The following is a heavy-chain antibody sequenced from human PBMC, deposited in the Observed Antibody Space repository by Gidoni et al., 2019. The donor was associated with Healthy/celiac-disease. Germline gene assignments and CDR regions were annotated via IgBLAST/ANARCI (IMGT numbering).Heavy chain of an antibody. CDR2: ISGSGGST. Sequence: EVQGMGAGGGVGQPGGSLRPSCAAAGFTFSSYAMSWVRQAPGTGLAWVSAISGSGGSTYYADSVKGRFTISRDHSKNTLYLQMNRLRAEDTAVYYCNMMVRVVPANWFDPWGHGTLVTVSS. CDR3: NMMVRVVPANWFDP. D-gene: IGHD3-10*01. J-gene: IGHJ5*02. CDR1: GFTFSSYA. V-gene: IGHV3-23*01.